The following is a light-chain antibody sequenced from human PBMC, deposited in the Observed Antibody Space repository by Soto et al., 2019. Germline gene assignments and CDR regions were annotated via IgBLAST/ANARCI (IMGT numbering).Light chain of an antibody. V-gene: IGLV2-23*01. Sequence: QSALTQPASVSGSPGQSITISCTGTSSDVGSYNLVSWYQQHPGKAPKLMIYEGSKRPSGVSNRFSGSKSGNTASLTISGLQAEDEADYYCCSYVGSDVVFGGGTKLTVL. J-gene: IGLJ2*01. CDR3: CSYVGSDVV. CDR2: EGS. CDR1: SSDVGSYNL.